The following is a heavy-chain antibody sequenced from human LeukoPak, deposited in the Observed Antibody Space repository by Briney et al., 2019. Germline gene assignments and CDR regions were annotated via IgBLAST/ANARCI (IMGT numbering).Heavy chain of an antibody. CDR1: GASISSYY. CDR3: ARHGRVAAGSYLDY. J-gene: IGHJ4*02. Sequence: PSETLSLTCTVSGASISSYYWSWIRQPPGKGLEWIGYIYYSGSPNYNPSLKSRVTISVDTSKNQFFLKLSSVTAADTAVYYCARHGRVAAGSYLDYWGQGTLVTVSS. D-gene: IGHD6-13*01. V-gene: IGHV4-59*08. CDR2: IYYSGSP.